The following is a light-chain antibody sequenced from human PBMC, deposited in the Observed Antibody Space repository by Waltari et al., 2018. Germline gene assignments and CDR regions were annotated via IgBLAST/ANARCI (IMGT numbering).Light chain of an antibody. J-gene: IGKJ2*01. Sequence: DIVMTQSPATLSVSPGERATLSCRASQSIGSNLAWYQHNPGQAPRFLIYGASTRATGIPARFSGSGSGTEFTLTISSLQSADFAVYYCQQYNSDSHSFGQGTRLEIK. V-gene: IGKV3-15*01. CDR1: QSIGSN. CDR3: QQYNSDSHS. CDR2: GAS.